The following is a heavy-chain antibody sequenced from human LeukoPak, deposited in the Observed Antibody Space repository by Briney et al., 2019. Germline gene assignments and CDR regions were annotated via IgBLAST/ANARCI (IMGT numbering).Heavy chain of an antibody. CDR1: GFTFRNYG. V-gene: IGHV3-23*01. CDR3: AKGYYYDNSGESYFDY. CDR2: MSGSGART. Sequence: GGSLRLSCAASGFTFRNYGMNWVRQAPGKGLEWVSLMSGSGARTYYADSVKGRFTISRDNSKNTLYLHMNNLRAEDTAVYYCAKGYYYDNSGESYFDYWGQGTLVTVSS. J-gene: IGHJ4*02. D-gene: IGHD3-22*01.